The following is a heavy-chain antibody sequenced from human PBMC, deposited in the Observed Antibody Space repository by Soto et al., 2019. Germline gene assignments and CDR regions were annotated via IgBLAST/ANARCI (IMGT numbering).Heavy chain of an antibody. Sequence: QVQLVQSGAEMKNPGSSVKVSCQASGGTFNTYAMNWVRQAPGQGPEWMGDISPMFGAANYAPTFQGRVTITADESTGTSYMQLSSLTSEATALYFCAREVQVHTPAFVYWGQGTLVTVSS. D-gene: IGHD3-10*01. CDR1: GGTFNTYA. CDR2: ISPMFGAA. J-gene: IGHJ4*02. V-gene: IGHV1-69*19. CDR3: AREVQVHTPAFVY.